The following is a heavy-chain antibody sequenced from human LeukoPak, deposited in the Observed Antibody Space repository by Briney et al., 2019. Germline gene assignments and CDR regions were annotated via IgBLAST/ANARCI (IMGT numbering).Heavy chain of an antibody. V-gene: IGHV3-11*01. J-gene: IGHJ4*02. CDR3: ARGPVSSSGFFAY. CDR2: ISSSGGTI. CDR1: GGSFSGYY. D-gene: IGHD6-19*01. Sequence: LSLICAVYGGSFSGYYWSWIRQAPGKGLEWVSYISSSGGTISYADSVKGRFTISRDNAKNSLYLQMNSLRAEDTAVYYCARGPVSSSGFFAYWGQGTLVTVSS.